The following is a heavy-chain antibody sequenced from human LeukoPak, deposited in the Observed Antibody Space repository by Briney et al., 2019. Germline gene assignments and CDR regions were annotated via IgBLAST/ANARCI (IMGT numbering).Heavy chain of an antibody. Sequence: SETPSLTCAVDGGSLSGYYWSWIRQPPGMGLEWIGEITLGGDTNYNPSLKSRLTISVDTSKNQLSLRLRSVTAADTAVYYCASTHYYDSSGSPGDAFDIWGQGTMVTVSS. CDR3: ASTHYYDSSGSPGDAFDI. D-gene: IGHD3-22*01. J-gene: IGHJ3*02. CDR1: GGSLSGYY. V-gene: IGHV4-34*01. CDR2: ITLGGDT.